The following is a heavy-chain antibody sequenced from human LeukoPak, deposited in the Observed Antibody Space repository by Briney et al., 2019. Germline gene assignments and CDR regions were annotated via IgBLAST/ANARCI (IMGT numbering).Heavy chain of an antibody. CDR2: IWHDGSNK. V-gene: IGHV3-33*01. D-gene: IGHD2-8*01. J-gene: IGHJ4*02. CDR1: GFTFSTYG. CDR3: ARRNGEVVDY. Sequence: PGGSLRLSCAASGFTFSTYGMHWVRQAPGKGLEWVALIWHDGSNKYYADSVKGRFTISRDNSKNTLFLQMNSLRAEDTAVYYCARRNGEVVDYWGQGTLVTVSS.